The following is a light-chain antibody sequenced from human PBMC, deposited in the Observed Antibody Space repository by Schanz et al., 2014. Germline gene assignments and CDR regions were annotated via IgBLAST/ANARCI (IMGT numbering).Light chain of an antibody. J-gene: IGLJ2*01. CDR3: SSYTRSSIVV. CDR1: SSDIGGYNY. Sequence: QSALTQPASVSGSPGQSITISCTGTSSDIGGYNYVSWYQQHPGKAPKLMIYDVTNRPSGVSNRFSGSKSGNTASLSISGLRAEDEADYYCSSYTRSSIVVFGGGTKLTVL. V-gene: IGLV2-14*01. CDR2: DVT.